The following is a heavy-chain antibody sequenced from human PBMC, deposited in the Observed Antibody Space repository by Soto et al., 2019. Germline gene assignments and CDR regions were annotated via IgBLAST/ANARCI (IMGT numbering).Heavy chain of an antibody. Sequence: SETLSLTCAVYGGSFSGYYWSWIRQPPGKGLEWIGEINHSGSTNYNPSLKSRVTISVDTSKNQFSLKLSSVTAADTAVYYCARGIVGATIGSRPYNWFDPWGQGTLVTVSA. CDR1: GGSFSGYY. J-gene: IGHJ5*02. D-gene: IGHD1-26*01. CDR3: ARGIVGATIGSRPYNWFDP. V-gene: IGHV4-34*01. CDR2: INHSGST.